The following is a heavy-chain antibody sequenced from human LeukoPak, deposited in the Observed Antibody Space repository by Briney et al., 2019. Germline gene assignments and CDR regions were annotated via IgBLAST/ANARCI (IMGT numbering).Heavy chain of an antibody. D-gene: IGHD3-9*01. CDR1: GFTFSSYS. V-gene: IGHV3-21*01. J-gene: IGHJ4*02. CDR3: ASLLRYFDWLSFGYFDY. Sequence: GGSLRLSCAASGFTFSSYSMNWVRQAPGKGLEWVSSISSSSSYIYYADSVKGRFTISRDNARNSLYLQMNSLRAEDTAVYYCASLLRYFDWLSFGYFDYWGQGTLVTVSS. CDR2: ISSSSSYI.